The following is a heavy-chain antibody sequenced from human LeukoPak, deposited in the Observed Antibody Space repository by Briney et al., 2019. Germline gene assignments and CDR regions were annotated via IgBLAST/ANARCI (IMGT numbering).Heavy chain of an antibody. V-gene: IGHV3-33*01. CDR1: GFTFSSYG. Sequence: GGSLRLSCAASGFTFSSYGMHWVRQAPGKGLEWVAVIWYDGSNKYYADSVKGRFTISRDNPKNTLYLQMNSLRAEDTAVYYCARQPGYYYGMDVWGQGTTVTVSS. CDR2: IWYDGSNK. CDR3: ARQPGYYYGMDV. J-gene: IGHJ6*02. D-gene: IGHD2-8*02.